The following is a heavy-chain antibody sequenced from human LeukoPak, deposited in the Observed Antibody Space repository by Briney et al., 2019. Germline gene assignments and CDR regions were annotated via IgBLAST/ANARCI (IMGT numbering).Heavy chain of an antibody. D-gene: IGHD2-2*01. CDR2: IYSGGST. CDR1: GFTVSSNY. J-gene: IGHJ3*02. CDR3: ARSYAIDAFDI. V-gene: IGHV3-53*01. Sequence: PGGSLRLSCAASGFTVSSNYMSWVRQAPGKGLEWVSVIYSGGSTYYADSVKGRFTTSRDNSKNTLYLQMNSLRAEDTAVYYCARSYAIDAFDIWGQGTMVTVSS.